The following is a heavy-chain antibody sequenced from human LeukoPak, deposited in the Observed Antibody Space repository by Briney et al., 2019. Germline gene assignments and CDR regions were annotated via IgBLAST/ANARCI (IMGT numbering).Heavy chain of an antibody. Sequence: GGSLRLSCAASGFTFSSYAMSWVRQAPGKGLEWVSAISGSSGNTYYADSVKGRFTISRDNFKNTLYLQMNNLRAEDTALYYCAKDFDSYYDSTGYGASFSYWGQGTLVTVSS. V-gene: IGHV3-23*01. CDR1: GFTFSSYA. CDR3: AKDFDSYYDSTGYGASFSY. J-gene: IGHJ4*02. CDR2: ISGSSGNT. D-gene: IGHD3-22*01.